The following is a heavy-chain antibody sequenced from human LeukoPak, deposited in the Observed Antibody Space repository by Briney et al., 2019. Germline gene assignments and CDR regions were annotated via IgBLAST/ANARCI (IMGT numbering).Heavy chain of an antibody. V-gene: IGHV1-18*01. J-gene: IGHJ4*02. Sequence: GASVKVSCKASGYTFTCYGISWVRQAPGQGLEWMGLISVYNGNSNYAQKRQGRVTMTTNTSTRTAYMELRSLRSDDTAVYYCARGGYSYGFDYWGQGTLVTVSS. CDR2: ISVYNGNS. CDR3: ARGGYSYGFDY. D-gene: IGHD5-18*01. CDR1: GYTFTCYG.